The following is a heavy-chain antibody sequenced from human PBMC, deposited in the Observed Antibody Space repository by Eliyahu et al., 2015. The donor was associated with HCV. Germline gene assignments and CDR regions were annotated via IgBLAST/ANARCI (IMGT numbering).Heavy chain of an antibody. D-gene: IGHD1-1*01. J-gene: IGHJ4*02. CDR1: GFXFRSYS. Sequence: DVQLLESGGGLVQPGGSLRLSCVASGFXFRSYSMNWVRQAPGKGLEWVSGVTGNGGITPYADSVMGRFTISRDNSINTLYLQLNNLRAEDTAVYYCTRGGSCGTTTCSAPSADHWGQGTLVTVSS. V-gene: IGHV3-23*01. CDR2: VTGNGGIT. CDR3: TRGGSCGTTTCSAPSADH.